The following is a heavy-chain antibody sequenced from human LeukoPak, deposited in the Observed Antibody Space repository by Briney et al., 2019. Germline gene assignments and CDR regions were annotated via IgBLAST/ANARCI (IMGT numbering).Heavy chain of an antibody. CDR1: GGTFSSYA. CDR2: IIPIFGTA. V-gene: IGHV1-69*06. CDR3: ARPIDYGDYQFAFDI. J-gene: IGHJ3*02. Sequence: SVKVSCKASGGTFSSYAISWVRQAPGQGLEWMGGIIPIFGTANYAQKFQGRVTITADKSTSTAYMELSSLRSEDTAVYYCARPIDYGDYQFAFDIWGQGTMVTVSS. D-gene: IGHD4-17*01.